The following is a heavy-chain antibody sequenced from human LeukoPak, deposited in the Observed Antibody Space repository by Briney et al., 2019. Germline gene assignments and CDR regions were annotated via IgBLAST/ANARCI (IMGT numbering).Heavy chain of an antibody. CDR2: ISYDGSNK. J-gene: IGHJ4*02. V-gene: IGHV3-30*18. Sequence: GRSLRLSCAASGFTFSSYGMHWVRQAPGKGLERVAVISYDGSNKYYADSVKGRFTISRDNSKNTLYLQKNSLRAEDTAVYYCAKDSSYGSGKDEYFDYWGQGTLVTVSS. CDR1: GFTFSSYG. D-gene: IGHD3-10*01. CDR3: AKDSSYGSGKDEYFDY.